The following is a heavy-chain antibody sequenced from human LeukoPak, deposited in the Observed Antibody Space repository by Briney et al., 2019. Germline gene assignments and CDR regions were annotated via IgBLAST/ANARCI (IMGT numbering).Heavy chain of an antibody. V-gene: IGHV4-59*01. CDR1: GGFISTYY. Sequence: SETLSLTCTVSGGFISTYYRSWIRQPPGKGLEWIGFISYSGSTYHNPSLKSRVTMSVDTSKNQFSLNLRSVTAADTAVYYCARDRYSYGFWGQGILVTVSS. D-gene: IGHD5-18*01. CDR2: ISYSGST. J-gene: IGHJ4*02. CDR3: ARDRYSYGF.